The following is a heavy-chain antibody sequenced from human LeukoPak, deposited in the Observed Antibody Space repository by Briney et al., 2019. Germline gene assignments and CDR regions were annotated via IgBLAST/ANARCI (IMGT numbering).Heavy chain of an antibody. Sequence: GESLKISCKGSGYSFSSYWIAWVRQMPGKGLERMGIIYPGDSDTRYSPSFQGQVTISADKSISTAYLQWSSLKASDTAMYYCARLTTVTTTLDYWGQGTLVTVSS. CDR3: ARLTTVTTTLDY. V-gene: IGHV5-51*01. CDR1: GYSFSSYW. J-gene: IGHJ4*02. D-gene: IGHD4-17*01. CDR2: IYPGDSDT.